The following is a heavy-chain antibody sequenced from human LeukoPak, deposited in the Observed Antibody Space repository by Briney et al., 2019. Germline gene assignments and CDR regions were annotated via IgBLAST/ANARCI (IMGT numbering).Heavy chain of an antibody. CDR3: AKGCFWSGYYFDY. V-gene: IGHV3-30-3*01. CDR2: ISYDGSNK. D-gene: IGHD3-3*01. J-gene: IGHJ4*02. CDR1: GFTFSSYA. Sequence: GGSLRLSCAASGFTFSSYAMHWVRQAPGKGLEWVAVISYDGSNKYYADSVKGRFTISRDNSKNTLYLQMNSLRAEDTAVYYCAKGCFWSGYYFDYWGQGTLVTVSS.